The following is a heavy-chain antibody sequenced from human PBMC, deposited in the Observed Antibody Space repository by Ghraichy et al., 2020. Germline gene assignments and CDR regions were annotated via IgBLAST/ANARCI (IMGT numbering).Heavy chain of an antibody. J-gene: IGHJ6*02. CDR1: GYTFTSYG. Sequence: ASVKVSCKASGYTFTSYGISWVRQAPGQGLEWMGWISAYNGNTNYAQKLQGRVTMTTDTSTSTAYMELRSLRSDDTAVYYCAREARSGWYRTYYYYYGMDVWGQGTTVTVSS. D-gene: IGHD6-19*01. CDR3: AREARSGWYRTYYYYYGMDV. V-gene: IGHV1-18*01. CDR2: ISAYNGNT.